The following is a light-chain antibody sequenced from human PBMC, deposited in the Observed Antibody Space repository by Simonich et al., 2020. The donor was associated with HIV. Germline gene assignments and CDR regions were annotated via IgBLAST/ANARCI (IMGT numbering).Light chain of an antibody. CDR3: MQSIQVPHT. Sequence: DIVMTQTPLSLSVTPGQPASISCKSSQSLLHSDGKTYLYWYLQKAGQSPQLLLYEVSNRVSGVPDRFSGSGSGTDFTLKISRVEAEDVGVYYCMQSIQVPHTFGGGTKVEIK. CDR1: QSLLHSDGKTY. J-gene: IGKJ4*01. CDR2: EVS. V-gene: IGKV2D-29*02.